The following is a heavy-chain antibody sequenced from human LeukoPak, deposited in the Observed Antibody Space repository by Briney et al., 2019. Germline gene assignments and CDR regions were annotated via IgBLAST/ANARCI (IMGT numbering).Heavy chain of an antibody. V-gene: IGHV4-34*01. CDR2: INHSGST. CDR1: GGSFSGYY. D-gene: IGHD2-2*01. Sequence: SETLSLTCAVYGGSFSGYYWSWIRQPPGKGLEWIGEINHSGSTNYNPSLKSRVTISVDTSKNQFSLKLSSVTAADTAVYYCASGRYCSSTSCYGSYYYYYGMDVWGKGTTVTVSS. CDR3: ASGRYCSSTSCYGSYYYYYGMDV. J-gene: IGHJ6*04.